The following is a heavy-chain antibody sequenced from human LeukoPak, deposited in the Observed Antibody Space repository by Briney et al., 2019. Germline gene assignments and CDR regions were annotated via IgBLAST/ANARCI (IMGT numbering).Heavy chain of an antibody. J-gene: IGHJ4*02. V-gene: IGHV3-23*01. D-gene: IGHD3-22*01. Sequence: PGGSLRLSCAASGFTFNSYAMNWVRQTLGKGLEWVSTISGSGSSTYYADSVKGRFTISRDNSENTLYLHMDNLRAEDTALYYCAKDSRGYYKPVDYWGQGTLVTVSS. CDR1: GFTFNSYA. CDR3: AKDSRGYYKPVDY. CDR2: ISGSGSST.